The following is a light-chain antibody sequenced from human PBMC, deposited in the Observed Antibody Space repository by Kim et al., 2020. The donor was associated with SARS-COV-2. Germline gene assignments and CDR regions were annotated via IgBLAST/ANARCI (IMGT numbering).Light chain of an antibody. CDR3: QQYNNWPLT. CDR2: GAS. J-gene: IGKJ4*01. V-gene: IGKV3-15*01. Sequence: EIVMTQSPATLSVSPGERATLSCRASQSVSSNLAWYQQKPGQAPRLLIYGASTRATGIPARFSGRGSGTEFTLTISNLQSEDFAVYYCQQYNNWPLTFGGGTKLEI. CDR1: QSVSSN.